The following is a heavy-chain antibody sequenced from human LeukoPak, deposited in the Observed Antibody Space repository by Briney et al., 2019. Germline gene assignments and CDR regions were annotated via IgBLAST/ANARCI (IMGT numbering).Heavy chain of an antibody. V-gene: IGHV6-1*01. CDR3: ARTRGHLDL. CDR1: GDSVSSNSAA. D-gene: IGHD2-2*01. J-gene: IGHJ2*01. Sequence: SQTLSLTCAISGDSVSSNSAAWTWIRQSPSRGLEWLGRTYYRSKWYTEYAVSVQSRITINPDTSQNQFSLQLNSVTPEDTAVYYCARTRGHLDLWGRGTLVTVSS. CDR2: TYYRSKWYT.